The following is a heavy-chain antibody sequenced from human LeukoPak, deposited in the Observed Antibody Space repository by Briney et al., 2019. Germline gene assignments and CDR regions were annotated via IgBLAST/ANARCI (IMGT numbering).Heavy chain of an antibody. D-gene: IGHD3-16*01. Sequence: PGRSLRLSCAASGFTFDDYAMHWVRQAPGKGLEWVSGISWNSGSIGYADSVKGRFTISRDNAKNSLYLQMNSLRAEDTALYYCAKVGAGRIKGYYYNYMDVWGKGTTVTVSS. CDR2: ISWNSGSI. CDR3: AKVGAGRIKGYYYNYMDV. J-gene: IGHJ6*03. V-gene: IGHV3-9*01. CDR1: GFTFDDYA.